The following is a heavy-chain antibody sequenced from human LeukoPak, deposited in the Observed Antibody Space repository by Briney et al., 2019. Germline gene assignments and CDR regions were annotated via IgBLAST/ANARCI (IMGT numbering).Heavy chain of an antibody. V-gene: IGHV3-23*01. CDR1: GFTFSSYA. CDR3: ASPVTPSEYSSSSGDFDY. CDR2: ISGSGGST. Sequence: GGSLRLSCAASGFTFSSYAMSWVRQAPGKGLEWVSAISGSGGSTYYADSVKGRFTISRDNSKNTLYLQMNSLRAEDTAVYYCASPVTPSEYSSSSGDFDYWGQGTLVTVSS. D-gene: IGHD6-6*01. J-gene: IGHJ4*02.